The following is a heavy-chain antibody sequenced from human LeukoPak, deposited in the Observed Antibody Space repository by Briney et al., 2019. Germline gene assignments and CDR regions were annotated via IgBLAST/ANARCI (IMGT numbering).Heavy chain of an antibody. D-gene: IGHD3-10*01. Sequence: GGSLTLSCTVSGFTVSSNSMSWVRQAPGKELEWVSFIYSDNTHYSDSVKGRFTISRDNSKNTLYLQMNSLRAEDTVVYYCAKVTYGSGTYGAFDSWGQGTLVTVSS. CDR2: IYSDNT. J-gene: IGHJ4*02. V-gene: IGHV3-53*01. CDR1: GFTVSSNS. CDR3: AKVTYGSGTYGAFDS.